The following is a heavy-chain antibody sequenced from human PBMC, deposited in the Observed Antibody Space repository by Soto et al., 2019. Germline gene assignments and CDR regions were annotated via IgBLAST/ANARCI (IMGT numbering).Heavy chain of an antibody. D-gene: IGHD4-17*01. V-gene: IGHV1-18*01. CDR3: ARVLPPTVTTLPPDY. CDR1: GYTFTSYG. Sequence: QVQLVQSGAEVKKPGASVKVSCKASGYTFTSYGISWVRQAPGQGLEWMGWISAYNGNTNYAQKLQGRVTMTTDTSTSTASMELRGQRSDDPAVSYCARVLPPTVTTLPPDYWGHGTLVTVSS. CDR2: ISAYNGNT. J-gene: IGHJ4*01.